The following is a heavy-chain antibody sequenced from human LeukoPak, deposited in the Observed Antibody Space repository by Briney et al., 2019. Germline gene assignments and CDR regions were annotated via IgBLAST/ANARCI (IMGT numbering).Heavy chain of an antibody. V-gene: IGHV3-21*01. J-gene: IGHJ4*02. CDR3: ARDPLYYYDSSGLPYYFDY. D-gene: IGHD3-22*01. CDR1: GFTFSSYS. CDR2: ISSSSSYI. Sequence: NSGGSLRLSCAASGFTFSSYSMHWVRQAPGKGLEWVSSISSSSSYIYYADSVKGRFTISRDNAKNSLYLQMNSLRAEDTAVYYCARDPLYYYDSSGLPYYFDYWGQGTLVTVSS.